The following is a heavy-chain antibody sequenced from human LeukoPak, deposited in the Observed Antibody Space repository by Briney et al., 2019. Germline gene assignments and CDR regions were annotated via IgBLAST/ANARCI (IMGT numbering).Heavy chain of an antibody. V-gene: IGHV5-51*01. CDR1: GYSFTIYW. Sequence: GESLKLSFTGSGYSFTIYWIGWVRQMRGKGLEWMGVIYPGDSDTRYNPSFQGQVTISADKSISTAYLQWSSLKASDTAMYYCARHEDWNDGTAVDYWGQGTLVTVSS. D-gene: IGHD1-1*01. CDR2: IYPGDSDT. J-gene: IGHJ4*02. CDR3: ARHEDWNDGTAVDY.